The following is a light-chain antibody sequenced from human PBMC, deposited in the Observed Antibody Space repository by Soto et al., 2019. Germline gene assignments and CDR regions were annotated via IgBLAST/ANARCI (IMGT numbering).Light chain of an antibody. CDR1: NSNIGAGYD. V-gene: IGLV1-40*01. J-gene: IGLJ2*01. Sequence: QSVLTQPPSVSGAPGQRITISCTGTNSNIGAGYDVHWYQQLPGTAPKLRIYRNSNRPSGVPDRFSGSRSGSSASLAITGLQAEDEADYYCQSYDSSLSGSGVFGGGTKLTVL. CDR2: RNS. CDR3: QSYDSSLSGSGV.